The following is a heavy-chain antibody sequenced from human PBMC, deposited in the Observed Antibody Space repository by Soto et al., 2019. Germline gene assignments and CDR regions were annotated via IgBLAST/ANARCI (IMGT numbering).Heavy chain of an antibody. D-gene: IGHD3-9*01. Sequence: ASVKVSCKASGYTFTSYDINWVRQATGQGFEYLGWMNPNSGNTGYVKKFQGRVTMTRDTSTSTVYMELSSLRSEDTAVYYCARAVDSYYDILTGYYRASYYGMDVWGQGTTVTVSS. CDR1: GYTFTSYD. V-gene: IGHV1-8*01. J-gene: IGHJ6*02. CDR3: ARAVDSYYDILTGYYRASYYGMDV. CDR2: MNPNSGNT.